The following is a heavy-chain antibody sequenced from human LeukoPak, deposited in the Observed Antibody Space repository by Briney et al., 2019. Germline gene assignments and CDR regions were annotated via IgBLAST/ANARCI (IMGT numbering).Heavy chain of an antibody. D-gene: IGHD1-26*01. CDR1: GFTFGDYD. J-gene: IGHJ4*02. CDR3: ARDNTGSYEY. CDR2: RADGATT. Sequence: GGSLRLSCAASGFTFGDYDMHWVRPARGKGLEWVSFRADGATTRYTDSVKGRFTISRDNSKDSLYLQMNSLRTEDTALYYCARDNTGSYEYWGQGTLVTVSP. V-gene: IGHV3-43*02.